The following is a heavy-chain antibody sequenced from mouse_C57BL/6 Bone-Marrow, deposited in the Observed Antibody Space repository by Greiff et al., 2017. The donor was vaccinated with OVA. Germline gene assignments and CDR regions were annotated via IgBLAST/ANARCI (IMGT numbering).Heavy chain of an antibody. J-gene: IGHJ2*01. V-gene: IGHV1-76*01. CDR2: IYPGSGNT. CDR1: GYTFTDYY. D-gene: IGHD1-1*01. Sequence: QVQLQQSGAELVRPGASVKLSCKASGYTFTDYYINWVKQRPGQGLEWIARIYPGSGNTYYNEKFKGKATLTAEKSSSTAYMQLSRLTSEDSAVYFCARADYYGSSSHYFDYWGQGTTLTVSS. CDR3: ARADYYGSSSHYFDY.